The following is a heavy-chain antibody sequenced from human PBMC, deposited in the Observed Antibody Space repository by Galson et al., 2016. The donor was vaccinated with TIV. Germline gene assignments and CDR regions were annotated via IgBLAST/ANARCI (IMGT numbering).Heavy chain of an antibody. CDR1: GFTFNRYS. V-gene: IGHV3-13*01. Sequence: SLRLSCAASGFTFNRYSMNWVRQATGKGLEWVSGIGTLGDTYYADSVKGRFTISRENATNSLYLHMNSLRAGDSAVYYCARGWPGIVGGRDAFDIWGQGTMVTVSS. CDR2: IGTLGDT. CDR3: ARGWPGIVGGRDAFDI. D-gene: IGHD1-26*01. J-gene: IGHJ3*02.